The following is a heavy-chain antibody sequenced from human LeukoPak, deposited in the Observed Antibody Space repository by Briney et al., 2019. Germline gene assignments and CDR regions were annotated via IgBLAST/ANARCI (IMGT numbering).Heavy chain of an antibody. CDR1: GGSISSYY. J-gene: IGHJ5*02. V-gene: IGHV4-59*01. CDR3: AKSRGSAGGFDP. D-gene: IGHD3-16*01. CDR2: IYYSGST. Sequence: SETLSLTCTVSGGSISSYYWSWIRQPPGKGLERIGYIYYSGSTNYNPSLKSRVTISMDTSKNQFSLKLSSVNAADTALYYCAKSRGSAGGFDPWGQGTLVTVSS.